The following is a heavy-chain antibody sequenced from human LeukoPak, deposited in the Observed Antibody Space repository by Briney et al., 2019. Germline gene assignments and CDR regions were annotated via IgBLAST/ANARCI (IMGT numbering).Heavy chain of an antibody. CDR1: GGTFSSYA. CDR2: IIPILGIA. J-gene: IGHJ6*02. CDR3: ARDYCSSTSCYYYYYGMDV. D-gene: IGHD2-2*01. Sequence: ASVKVSCKASGGTFSSYAISWVRQAPGQGLEWMGRIIPILGIANYAQKFQGRVTITADKSTSTAYMELSSLRSEDTAVYYCARDYCSSTSCYYYYYGMDVWGQGTTVTVSS. V-gene: IGHV1-69*04.